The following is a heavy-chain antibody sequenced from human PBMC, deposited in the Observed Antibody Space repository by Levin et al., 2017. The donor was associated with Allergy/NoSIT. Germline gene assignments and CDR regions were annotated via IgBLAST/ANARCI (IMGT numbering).Heavy chain of an antibody. D-gene: IGHD3-3*01. Sequence: PGGSLRLSCKGSGYSFTSYWISWVRQMPGKGLEWMGRIDPSDSYTNYSPSFQGHVTISADKSISTAYLQWSSLKASDTAMYYCARQGWSGSRPFDYWGQGTLVTVSS. CDR2: IDPSDSYT. V-gene: IGHV5-10-1*01. J-gene: IGHJ4*02. CDR3: ARQGWSGSRPFDY. CDR1: GYSFTSYW.